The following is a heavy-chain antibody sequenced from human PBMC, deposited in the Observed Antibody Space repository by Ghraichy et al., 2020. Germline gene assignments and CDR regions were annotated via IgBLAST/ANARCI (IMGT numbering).Heavy chain of an antibody. CDR2: IYYSGST. V-gene: IGHV4-59*01. J-gene: IGHJ6*02. CDR1: GGSISSYY. Sequence: SETLSLTCTVSGGSISSYYWSWIRQPPGKGLEWIGYIYYSGSTNYNPSLKSRVTISVDTSKNQFSLKLSSVTAADTAVYYCARLTGYSRGWRYYYYGMDVGGQGTTVTVSS. D-gene: IGHD6-19*01. CDR3: ARLTGYSRGWRYYYYGMDV.